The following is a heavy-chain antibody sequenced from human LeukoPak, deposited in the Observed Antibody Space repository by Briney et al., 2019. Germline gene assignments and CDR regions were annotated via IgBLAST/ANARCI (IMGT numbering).Heavy chain of an antibody. J-gene: IGHJ4*02. CDR3: ARLSRNPGYSSGWPYFDY. D-gene: IGHD6-19*01. CDR1: GGSISSSSYY. CDR2: IYYSGST. Sequence: SETLSLTRTVSGGSISSSSYYSGWIRHPPGKGLEWIGSIYYSGSTYYNPSLKSRATISVDTSKNHFSLKLSSVTAADTAVYYRARLSRNPGYSSGWPYFDYWGQGTLVTVSS. V-gene: IGHV4-39*01.